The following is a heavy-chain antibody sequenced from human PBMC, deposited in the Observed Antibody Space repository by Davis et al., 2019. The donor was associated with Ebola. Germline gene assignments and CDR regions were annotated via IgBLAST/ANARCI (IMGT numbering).Heavy chain of an antibody. D-gene: IGHD4-17*01. Sequence: GGSLRLSCAASGFTFSSYEMNWVRQAPGKGLEWVSGISDGGTSTYYADSVEGRFTISRDNSRNTLYLQMNSLRAEDTAVYYCARVMTTVTTYYFDYWGQGTLVTVSS. CDR3: ARVMTTVTTYYFDY. CDR1: GFTFSSYE. J-gene: IGHJ4*02. V-gene: IGHV3-23*01. CDR2: ISDGGTST.